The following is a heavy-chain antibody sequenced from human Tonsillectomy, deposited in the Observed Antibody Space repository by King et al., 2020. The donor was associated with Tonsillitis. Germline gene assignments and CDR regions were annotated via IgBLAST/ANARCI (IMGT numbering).Heavy chain of an antibody. CDR1: WGSFSGYY. CDR3: ASFEFMIAP. D-gene: IGHD3-22*01. CDR2: INHSGST. Sequence: VQLQQWGAGLLKPSETLSLTCAVYWGSFSGYYWSLIRQPPGKGLEWIGEINHSGSTNSNPSLKSRVTISVDTSKNQFSLKLSSVTAADTAVYYCASFEFMIAPWGQGTMVTVSS. J-gene: IGHJ3*01. V-gene: IGHV4-34*01.